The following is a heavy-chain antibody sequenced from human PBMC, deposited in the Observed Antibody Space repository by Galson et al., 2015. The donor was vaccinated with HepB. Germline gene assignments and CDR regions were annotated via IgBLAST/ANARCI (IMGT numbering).Heavy chain of an antibody. D-gene: IGHD2-2*01. V-gene: IGHV1-2*06. CDR2: INPNSGGT. CDR3: ARGNVGYCSSTSCYGGSNYYYYMDV. J-gene: IGHJ6*03. CDR1: GYTFTGYY. Sequence: SVKVSCKASGYTFTGYYMHWVRQAPGQGLEWMGRINPNSGGTNYAQKFQGRVTMTRDTSISTAYMELSRLRSDDTAVYYCARGNVGYCSSTSCYGGSNYYYYMDVWGKGTTVTVSS.